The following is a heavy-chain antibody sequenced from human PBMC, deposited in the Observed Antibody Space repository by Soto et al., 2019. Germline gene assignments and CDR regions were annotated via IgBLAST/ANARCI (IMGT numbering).Heavy chain of an antibody. D-gene: IGHD2-15*01. J-gene: IGHJ1*01. Sequence: QVQLQQWGAGLSKPSETLSLTCAVYGGSFSGYYWSWIRQPSGKGLEWIGEINHSGSTNYKPSLKSLVTISVYTSKNQFSLKLSAVTAADTAVYYCASVGTDCSGGSCYQNAEYFQHWGLGTLVTVSS. CDR2: INHSGST. CDR3: ASVGTDCSGGSCYQNAEYFQH. CDR1: GGSFSGYY. V-gene: IGHV4-34*01.